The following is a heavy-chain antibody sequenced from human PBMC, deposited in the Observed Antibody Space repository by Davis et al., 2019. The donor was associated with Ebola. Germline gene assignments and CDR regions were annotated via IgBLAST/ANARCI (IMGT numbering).Heavy chain of an antibody. J-gene: IGHJ6*02. CDR1: GFTFSSYA. D-gene: IGHD6-19*01. CDR3: ARDIGYSDGWPDYYYYGMDV. Sequence: GGSLRLSCAASGFTFSSYAMSWVRQAPGKGLEWVSAISGSGGSTYYADSVKGRFTISRDNSKNTLYLQMNSLTAEDTAVYYCARDIGYSDGWPDYYYYGMDVWGQGTTVTVSS. CDR2: ISGSGGST. V-gene: IGHV3-23*01.